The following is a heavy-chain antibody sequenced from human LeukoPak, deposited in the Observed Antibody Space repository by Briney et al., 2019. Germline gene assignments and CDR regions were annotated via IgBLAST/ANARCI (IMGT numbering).Heavy chain of an antibody. D-gene: IGHD3-3*01. CDR2: ISYDGSNK. V-gene: IGHV3-30-3*01. CDR1: GFTFSSYA. J-gene: IGHJ4*02. Sequence: GRSLRLSCAASGFTFSSYAMHWVRQAPGKGLEWVAVISYDGSNKYYADSVKGRFTISRDNSKNTLYLQMNSLRAEDTAVYYCAREGEFYDFWSGFEYWGQGTLVTVSS. CDR3: AREGEFYDFWSGFEY.